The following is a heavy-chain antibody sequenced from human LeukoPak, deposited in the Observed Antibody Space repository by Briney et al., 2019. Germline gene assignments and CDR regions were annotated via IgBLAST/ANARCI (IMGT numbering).Heavy chain of an antibody. CDR2: ISGGGDST. Sequence: GGSLRLACAASGFTFTNYGMNWVRQAPGKGLEWVSTISGGGDSTYYADSVKGRFTISRDNSKNTLYLEMNSLRADDTAVYYCATDRGRSGWCVDYWGQGTRVTVSS. D-gene: IGHD6-19*01. CDR3: ATDRGRSGWCVDY. V-gene: IGHV3-23*01. J-gene: IGHJ4*02. CDR1: GFTFTNYG.